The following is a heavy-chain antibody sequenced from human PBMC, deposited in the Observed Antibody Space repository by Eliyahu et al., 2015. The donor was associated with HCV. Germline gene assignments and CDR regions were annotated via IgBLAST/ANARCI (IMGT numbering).Heavy chain of an antibody. CDR3: ARDRVYYYGSGSYYVDY. J-gene: IGHJ4*02. Sequence: EVQLVETGGGLIQPGGSLRLSCAASGFTVSSNYMSWVRQAPGKGLEWVSVIYSGGSTYYADSVKGRFTISRDNSKNTLYLQMNSLRAEDTAVYYCARDRVYYYGSGSYYVDYWGQGTLVTVSS. CDR2: IYSGGST. D-gene: IGHD3-10*01. CDR1: GFTVSSNY. V-gene: IGHV3-53*02.